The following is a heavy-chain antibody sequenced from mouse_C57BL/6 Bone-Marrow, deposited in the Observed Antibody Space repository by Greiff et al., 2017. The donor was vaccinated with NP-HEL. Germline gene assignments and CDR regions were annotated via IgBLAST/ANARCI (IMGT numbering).Heavy chain of an antibody. CDR1: GYTFTDYN. CDR2: INPNNGGT. D-gene: IGHD1-1*01. Sequence: EVQLVESGPELVKPGASVKIPCKASGYTFTDYNMDWVKQSHGKSLEWIGDINPNNGGTIYNQKFKGKATLTVDKSSSTAYMELRSLTSEDTAVYYCARGTTVVDYAMDYWGQGTSVTVSS. V-gene: IGHV1-18*01. CDR3: ARGTTVVDYAMDY. J-gene: IGHJ4*01.